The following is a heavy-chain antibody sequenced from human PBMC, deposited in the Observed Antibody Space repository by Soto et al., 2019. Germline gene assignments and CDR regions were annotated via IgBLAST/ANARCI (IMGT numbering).Heavy chain of an antibody. CDR1: GGSISSCGYY. Sequence: QVQLQESGPGLVKPSQTLSLTCSVSGGSISSCGYYWTWIRQHPEKGLEWIGYIYYSGSTYYSPSLKSRITISIDTSENQFSLKLSSVTAADTAVYYCARGDYYLDYWGQGTLVTVSS. D-gene: IGHD3-16*01. J-gene: IGHJ4*02. CDR3: ARGDYYLDY. CDR2: IYYSGST. V-gene: IGHV4-31*03.